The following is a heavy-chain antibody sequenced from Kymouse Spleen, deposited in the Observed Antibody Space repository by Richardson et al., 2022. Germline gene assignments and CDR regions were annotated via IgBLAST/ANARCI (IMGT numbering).Heavy chain of an antibody. Sequence: QVQLQQWGAGLLKPSETLSLTCAVYGGSFSGYYWSWIRQPPGKGLEWIGEINHSGSTNYNPSLKSRVTISVDTSKNQFSLKLSSVTAADTAVYYCARAYDFWSGYHYFDYWGQGTLVTVSS. CDR1: GGSFSGYY. CDR3: ARAYDFWSGYHYFDY. V-gene: IGHV4-34*01. D-gene: IGHD3-3*01. CDR2: INHSGST. J-gene: IGHJ4*02.